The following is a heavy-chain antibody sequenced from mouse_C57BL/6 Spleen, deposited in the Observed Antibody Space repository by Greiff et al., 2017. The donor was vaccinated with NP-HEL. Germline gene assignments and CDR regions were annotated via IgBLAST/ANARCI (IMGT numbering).Heavy chain of an antibody. CDR3: ASGYGSLDY. V-gene: IGHV14-2*01. CDR2: IDPEDGEN. Sequence: EVQLQQSGAELVKPGASVKLSCTASGFNIKDYYMHWVKQRTEQGLEWIGRIDPEDGENKYAPKFQGKATITADTSSHTAYLQLSSLTSEDTAVYYCASGYGSLDYWGQGTTLTVSS. CDR1: GFNIKDYY. J-gene: IGHJ2*01. D-gene: IGHD2-1*01.